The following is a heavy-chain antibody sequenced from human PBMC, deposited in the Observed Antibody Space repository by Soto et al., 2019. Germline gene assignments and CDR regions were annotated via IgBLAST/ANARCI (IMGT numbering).Heavy chain of an antibody. CDR2: ISANSANT. J-gene: IGHJ5*02. D-gene: IGHD1-26*01. V-gene: IGHV3-23*01. Sequence: EVELLESGGGLVQPGGSLRLSCVASGITFNNFAMTWVRLAPGKGLEWVSSISANSANTYYADSVKGRFIISRDNTKSTVYLHMSGLSAEDTALYYCAKNQGVELVPLATVDWFDPWGQGSVVTVSS. CDR1: GITFNNFA. CDR3: AKNQGVELVPLATVDWFDP.